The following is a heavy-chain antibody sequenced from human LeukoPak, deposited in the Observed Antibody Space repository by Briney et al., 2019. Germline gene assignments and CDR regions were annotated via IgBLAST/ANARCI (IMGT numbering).Heavy chain of an antibody. CDR2: IYYSVST. D-gene: IGHD3-3*01. CDR3: ARDGYDPRYYDFWSGRPGYYYMDV. V-gene: IGHV4-59*01. J-gene: IGHJ6*03. Sequence: SETLSLTCTVAGGSISSYYWSWIRQPPGKGLEWIGYIYYSVSTNYNPSLKSRVTISVDTSKNQFSLKLSSVTAADTAVYYCARDGYDPRYYDFWSGRPGYYYMDVWGKGTTVTVSS. CDR1: GGSISSYY.